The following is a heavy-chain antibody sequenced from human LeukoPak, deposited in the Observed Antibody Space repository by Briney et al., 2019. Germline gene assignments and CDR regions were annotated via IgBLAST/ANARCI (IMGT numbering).Heavy chain of an antibody. CDR3: ARSGVYCSGGSCYRLDAFDI. D-gene: IGHD2-15*01. CDR1: GGSISSSSYY. Sequence: TSETLSLTCTVSGGSISSSSYYWGWIRQPPGKGLEWIGSIYYSGSTYYNPSLKSRVTISVDTSKNQFSLKLSSVTAADTAVYYCARSGVYCSGGSCYRLDAFDIWGQGTMVTVSS. V-gene: IGHV4-39*01. J-gene: IGHJ3*02. CDR2: IYYSGST.